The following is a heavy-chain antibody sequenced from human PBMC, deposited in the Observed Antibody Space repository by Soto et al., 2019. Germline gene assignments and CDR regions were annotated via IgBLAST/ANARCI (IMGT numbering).Heavy chain of an antibody. V-gene: IGHV3-7*01. J-gene: IGHJ4*02. CDR2: INRDGSET. Sequence: PGGSLRLACVVSGLTFSNYWMSWVRQAPGKGLEWVANINRDGSETYYVDSVKGRFTISRDNIKNSLYLQMTSLRAEDTAVYYCARPARECSSPGCANWGQGTLVTVSS. CDR3: ARPARECSSPGCAN. D-gene: IGHD2-2*01. CDR1: GLTFSNYW.